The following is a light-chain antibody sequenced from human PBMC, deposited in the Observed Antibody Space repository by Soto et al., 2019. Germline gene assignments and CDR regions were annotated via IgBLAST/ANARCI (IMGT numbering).Light chain of an antibody. Sequence: EIVMTQSPATLSVSLGERATLSCRASQSVSSNLAWYQQKPGQAPRLLIFGASTSATGIPARFSGSGSGTEFTLTISSLQSEDFAVYHCQHYNALPITFGGGTKVEIK. CDR3: QHYNALPIT. CDR2: GAS. CDR1: QSVSSN. J-gene: IGKJ4*01. V-gene: IGKV3-15*01.